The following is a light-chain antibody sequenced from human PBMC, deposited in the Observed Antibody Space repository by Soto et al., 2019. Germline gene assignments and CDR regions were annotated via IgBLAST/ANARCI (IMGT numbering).Light chain of an antibody. Sequence: DIVMTQSPLSLPVTPGESASISCRSSQSLLHRNGYNYLDWYLQKPGQSPQVLIYLGSNRASGVPDRFSGSGSGTDFTLNISRVEAEDVGVYYCMQPLQTPWTFGQGTKVEIK. CDR3: MQPLQTPWT. J-gene: IGKJ1*01. CDR1: QSLLHRNGYNY. V-gene: IGKV2-28*01. CDR2: LGS.